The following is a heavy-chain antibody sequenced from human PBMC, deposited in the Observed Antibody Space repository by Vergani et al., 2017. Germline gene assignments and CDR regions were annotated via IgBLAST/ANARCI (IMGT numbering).Heavy chain of an antibody. CDR1: GYTFTSYA. J-gene: IGHJ5*02. D-gene: IGHD3-9*01. V-gene: IGHV1-3*01. CDR2: INAGNGNT. CDR3: AGTRLRYFDWSPLGDGFDP. Sequence: QVQLVQSGAEVKKPGASVKVSCKASGYTFTSYAMHWVRQAPGQRLEWMGWINAGNGNTKYSQQFQGRGTISRDTSASTAYMELSSLRSEETAVYYCAGTRLRYFDWSPLGDGFDPWGQGTLVTVSS.